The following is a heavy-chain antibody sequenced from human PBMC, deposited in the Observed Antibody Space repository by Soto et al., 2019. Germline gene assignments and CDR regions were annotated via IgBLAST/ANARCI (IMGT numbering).Heavy chain of an antibody. CDR2: IYSGGST. V-gene: IGHV3-66*01. D-gene: IGHD3-22*01. CDR3: ARDSNGREIESRAFDF. CDR1: GFTVSSNY. Sequence: GGSLRLSCAASGFTVSSNYMSWVRQAPGKGLEWVSVIYSGGSTYYADSVKGRFTISRDNSKNTLYLQMNSLRAEDTAVYYCARDSNGREIESRAFDFWGQGTMVTVSS. J-gene: IGHJ3*01.